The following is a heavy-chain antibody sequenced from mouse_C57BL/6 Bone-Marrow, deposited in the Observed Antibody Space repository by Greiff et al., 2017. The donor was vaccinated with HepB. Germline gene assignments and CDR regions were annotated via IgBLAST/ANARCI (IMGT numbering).Heavy chain of an antibody. J-gene: IGHJ2*01. CDR2: IHPNSGST. V-gene: IGHV1-64*01. CDR1: GYTFTSYW. CDR3: ARLIYYGNYVDY. Sequence: QVQLKQPGAELVKPGASVKLSCKASGYTFTSYWMHWVKQRPGQGLEWIGMIHPNSGSTNYNEKFKSKATLTVDKSSITAYMQLSSLTSEDSAVYYCARLIYYGNYVDYWGQGTTLTVSS. D-gene: IGHD2-1*01.